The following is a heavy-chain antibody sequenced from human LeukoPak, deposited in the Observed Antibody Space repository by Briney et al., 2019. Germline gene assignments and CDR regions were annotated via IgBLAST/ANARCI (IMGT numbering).Heavy chain of an antibody. CDR2: IGTASDT. V-gene: IGHV3-13*01. CDR1: GFTFSSFD. CDR3: ARGPPRGKYYYMDV. Sequence: GGSLRLSCAASGFTFSSFDMHWVRQPTGQGLEWFSTIGTASDTYYPGSVEGRFTLSRDNAKNSLYLQINSLTAGDTAVYYCARGPPRGKYYYMDVWGKGTTVTVSS. J-gene: IGHJ6*03. D-gene: IGHD1-1*01.